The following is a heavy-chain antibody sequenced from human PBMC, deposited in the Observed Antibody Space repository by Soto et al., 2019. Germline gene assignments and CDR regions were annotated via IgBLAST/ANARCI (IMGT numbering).Heavy chain of an antibody. D-gene: IGHD2-15*01. CDR3: ARVYCSGGSCYEFDY. J-gene: IGHJ4*02. CDR2: IYYSGST. V-gene: IGHV4-31*03. CDR1: GGSISSGGYY. Sequence: QVQLQESGPGLVKPSQTLSLTCTVSGGSISSGGYYWSWIRQHPGKGLEWIGYIYYSGSTYYNPSLKSRVTISVDTPKNQCSLKLSSVTAADTAVYYCARVYCSGGSCYEFDYWGQGTLVTVSS.